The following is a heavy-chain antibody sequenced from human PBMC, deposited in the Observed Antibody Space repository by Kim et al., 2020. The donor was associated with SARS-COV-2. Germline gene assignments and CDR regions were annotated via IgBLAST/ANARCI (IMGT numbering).Heavy chain of an antibody. CDR2: ISSSGSTI. D-gene: IGHD4-17*01. CDR1: GFTFSDYY. CDR3: ARASFDYGPSTFDY. J-gene: IGHJ4*02. Sequence: GGSLRLSCAASGFTFSDYYMSWIRQAPGKGLEWVSYISSSGSTIYYADSVKGRFTISRDNAKNTLYLQMNSLRAEDTAVYYCARASFDYGPSTFDYWGKGTLVTVSS. V-gene: IGHV3-11*01.